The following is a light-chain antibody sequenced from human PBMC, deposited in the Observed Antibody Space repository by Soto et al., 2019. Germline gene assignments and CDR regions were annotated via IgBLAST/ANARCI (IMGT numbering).Light chain of an antibody. CDR3: SSYRSSSSYV. J-gene: IGLJ1*01. Sequence: QSALTQPASVAGSPGHSITISCTGTSSDVGGYNFVSWYQQHPGKAPKLMVYEVSNRPSGVSNRFSGSKSGKTASLTISALQAEDEADYYCSSYRSSSSYVFGTGTKLTVL. CDR1: SSDVGGYNF. V-gene: IGLV2-14*01. CDR2: EVS.